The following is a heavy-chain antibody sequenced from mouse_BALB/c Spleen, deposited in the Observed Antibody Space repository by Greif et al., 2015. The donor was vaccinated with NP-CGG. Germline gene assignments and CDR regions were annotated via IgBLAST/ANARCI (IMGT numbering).Heavy chain of an antibody. D-gene: IGHD6-1*01. J-gene: IGHJ2*01. CDR2: INPSTGYT. CDR3: ARRTQHFDY. CDR1: GYTFTSYW. Sequence: QVQLQQSGAELAKPGASVKMSCKVSGYTFTSYWMHWVKQRPGQGLEWIGYINPSTGYTEYNQKFKDKATLTADKSSSTAYMQLSSLTSEDSAVYYCARRTQHFDYWGQGTTLTVSS. V-gene: IGHV1-7*01.